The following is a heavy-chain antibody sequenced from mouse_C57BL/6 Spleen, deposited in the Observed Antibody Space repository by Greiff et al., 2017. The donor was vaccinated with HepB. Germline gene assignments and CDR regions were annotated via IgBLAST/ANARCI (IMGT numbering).Heavy chain of an antibody. J-gene: IGHJ4*01. Sequence: VKLMESGAELVRPGASVTLSCKASGYTFTDYEMHWVKQTPVHGLEWIGAIDPETGGTAYNQKFKGKAILTADKSSSTAYMELRSLTSEDSAVYYWTSVYYDYDERYAMDYWGQGTSVTVSS. CDR3: TSVYYDYDERYAMDY. V-gene: IGHV1-15*01. CDR2: IDPETGGT. D-gene: IGHD2-4*01. CDR1: GYTFTDYE.